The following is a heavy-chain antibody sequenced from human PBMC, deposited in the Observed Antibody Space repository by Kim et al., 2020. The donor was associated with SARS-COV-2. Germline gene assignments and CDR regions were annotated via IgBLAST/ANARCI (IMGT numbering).Heavy chain of an antibody. Sequence: SETLSLTCTVSGGSISSGGYYWSWIRQHPGKGLEWIGYIYYSGSTYYNPSLKSRVTISVDTSKNQFSLKLSSVTAADTAVYYCARGRYPPLLDVWGQGTTVTVSS. V-gene: IGHV4-31*03. J-gene: IGHJ6*02. CDR3: ARGRYPPLLDV. D-gene: IGHD1-1*01. CDR2: IYYSGST. CDR1: GGSISSGGYY.